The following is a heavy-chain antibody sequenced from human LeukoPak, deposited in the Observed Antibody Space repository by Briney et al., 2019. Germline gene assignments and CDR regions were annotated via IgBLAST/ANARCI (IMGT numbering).Heavy chain of an antibody. J-gene: IGHJ4*02. Sequence: ASVKVSCKASGYTFTGYYMHWVRQAPGQGLEWMGWINPNSGGTNYAQKFQGRVTMTRDTSISTAYMELSRLRSDDTAVYYCARAWELLAGVYYFGYWGQGTLVTVSS. CDR2: INPNSGGT. CDR3: ARAWELLAGVYYFGY. CDR1: GYTFTGYY. D-gene: IGHD1-26*01. V-gene: IGHV1-2*02.